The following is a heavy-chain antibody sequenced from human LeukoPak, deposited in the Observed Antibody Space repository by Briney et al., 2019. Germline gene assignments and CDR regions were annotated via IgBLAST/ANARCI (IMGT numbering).Heavy chain of an antibody. V-gene: IGHV3-21*01. Sequence: GGSLRLSCAASGFTFSSYSMNWVRQAPGKGLEWVSSISSSSSYIYYADSVKGRFTISRNNAMNSLYLQMNSLRAEDTAVYYCARAQDYGDAFDIWGQGTMVTVSS. CDR2: ISSSSSYI. D-gene: IGHD4-17*01. J-gene: IGHJ3*02. CDR3: ARAQDYGDAFDI. CDR1: GFTFSSYS.